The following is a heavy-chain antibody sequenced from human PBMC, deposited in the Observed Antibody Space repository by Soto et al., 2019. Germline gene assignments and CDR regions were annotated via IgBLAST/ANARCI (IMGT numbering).Heavy chain of an antibody. Sequence: QVRLQESGPGLVKPSETLSLTCTVSGDSISSYYWSWIRQPPGKGLEWIGCIYYSGSTKSNPSLKSRVTISVDTSKTQFSLRPSSVTAADTAVYYCARVRGFRGYYMDVWGKGTTVTVSS. V-gene: IGHV4-59*08. CDR2: IYYSGST. CDR1: GDSISSYY. CDR3: ARVRGFRGYYMDV. J-gene: IGHJ6*03.